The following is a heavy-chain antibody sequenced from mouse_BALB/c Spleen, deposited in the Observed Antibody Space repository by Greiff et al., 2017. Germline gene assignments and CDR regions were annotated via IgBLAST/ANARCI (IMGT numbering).Heavy chain of an antibody. D-gene: IGHD2-10*01. Sequence: DVMLVESGGGLVKPGGSLKLSCAASGFTFSDYYMYWVRQTPEKRLEWVATISDGGSYTYYPDSVKGRFTISRDNAKNNLYLQMSSLKSEDTAMYYCARGGAYYGNYIAYWGQGTLVTVSA. V-gene: IGHV5-4*02. CDR1: GFTFSDYY. J-gene: IGHJ3*01. CDR2: ISDGGSYT. CDR3: ARGGAYYGNYIAY.